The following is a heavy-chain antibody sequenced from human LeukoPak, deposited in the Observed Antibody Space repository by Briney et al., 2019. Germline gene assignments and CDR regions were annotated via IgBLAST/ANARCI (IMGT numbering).Heavy chain of an antibody. D-gene: IGHD3-16*01. CDR2: IHNSVT. CDR1: GGSISTYY. J-gene: IGHJ4*02. V-gene: IGHV4-59*08. Sequence: SETLSLTCTVSGGSISTYYWTWIRQPPGKGLEWIGYIHNSVTNSKPSLKSRVTISVYTSKNQSSLKLSSVTPADTAVYYCARYGGYYFDYWGQGTLVTVSS. CDR3: ARYGGYYFDY.